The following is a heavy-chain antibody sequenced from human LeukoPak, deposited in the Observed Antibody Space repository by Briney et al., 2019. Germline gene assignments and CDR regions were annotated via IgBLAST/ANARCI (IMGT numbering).Heavy chain of an antibody. D-gene: IGHD4-11*01. CDR3: ARDAKAFRITVTTISWFDP. CDR1: GYTFTSYG. CDR2: ISAYNGNT. V-gene: IGHV1-18*01. J-gene: IGHJ5*02. Sequence: VASVKVSCKASGYTFTSYGISWVRQAPGQGLEWMGWISAYNGNTNYAQKFQGRVTITADESTSTAYMELSSLRSEDTAVYYCARDAKAFRITVTTISWFDPWGQGTLVTVSS.